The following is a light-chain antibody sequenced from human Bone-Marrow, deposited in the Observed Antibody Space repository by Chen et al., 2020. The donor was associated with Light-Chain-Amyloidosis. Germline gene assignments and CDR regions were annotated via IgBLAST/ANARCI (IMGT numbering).Light chain of an antibody. Sequence: SYGLTQPPSVSVSPGQTARITCSGDDLPTKYAYWYQQKPGQAPVLVIHRDTERPSGISERFSCSSSGTTATLTISGVQAEDEADYHCQSADSSGTYEVIFGGGTKLTVL. CDR2: RDT. CDR3: QSADSSGTYEVI. J-gene: IGLJ2*01. V-gene: IGLV3-25*03. CDR1: DLPTKY.